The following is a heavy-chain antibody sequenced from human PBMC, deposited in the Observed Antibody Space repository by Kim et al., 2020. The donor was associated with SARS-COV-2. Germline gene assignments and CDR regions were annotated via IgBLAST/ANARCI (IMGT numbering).Heavy chain of an antibody. J-gene: IGHJ4*02. CDR3: ARSGVGATSAFDY. D-gene: IGHD1-26*01. Sequence: YAQKFQGRVTMTRDTSLSTAYMELSRLRSDDTAVYYCARSGVGATSAFDYWGQGTLVTVSS. V-gene: IGHV1-2*02.